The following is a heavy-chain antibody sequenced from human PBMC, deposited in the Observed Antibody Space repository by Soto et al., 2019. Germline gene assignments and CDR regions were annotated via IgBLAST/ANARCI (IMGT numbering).Heavy chain of an antibody. Sequence: QVQLQESGPGLVKPSETLSLTCTVSGGSISSYYWSWIRQPPWKGLEWIGYIYYSGSTNYNPSLKSRVTISVDTSKNQFSLKLSSVTAADTAMYYCARWGDTMIRGVYYFDYWGQGTLVTVSS. CDR1: GGSISSYY. J-gene: IGHJ4*02. V-gene: IGHV4-59*01. D-gene: IGHD3-10*01. CDR3: ARWGDTMIRGVYYFDY. CDR2: IYYSGST.